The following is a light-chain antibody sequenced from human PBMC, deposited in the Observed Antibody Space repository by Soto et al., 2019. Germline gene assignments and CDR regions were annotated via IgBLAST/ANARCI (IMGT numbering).Light chain of an antibody. J-gene: IGLJ3*02. CDR2: EGS. V-gene: IGLV2-23*01. Sequence: QSVLTQPASVFGSPGQSITISCTGTSSDVGTYNLVSWYQQHPGKAPQLMIYEGSKRPSGVSNRFSGSKSGNTASLTISGLQAEDEADYYCCSYASDNTWVFGGGTQLTVL. CDR3: CSYASDNTWV. CDR1: SSDVGTYNL.